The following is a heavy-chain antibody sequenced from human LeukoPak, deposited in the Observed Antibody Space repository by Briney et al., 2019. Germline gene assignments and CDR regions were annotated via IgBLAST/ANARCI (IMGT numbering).Heavy chain of an antibody. CDR1: GGSISGYY. V-gene: IGHV4-4*07. D-gene: IGHD4-17*01. Sequence: SETLSLTCTVSGGSISGYYLTWIRQPAGKGLEWIGRIYTSGSTKYNPSIKSRLTMSVDTSKNQFSLKLSSVTAAHTAVYYCARAVTTSDWYFDLWGRGTLVTVSS. J-gene: IGHJ2*01. CDR3: ARAVTTSDWYFDL. CDR2: IYTSGST.